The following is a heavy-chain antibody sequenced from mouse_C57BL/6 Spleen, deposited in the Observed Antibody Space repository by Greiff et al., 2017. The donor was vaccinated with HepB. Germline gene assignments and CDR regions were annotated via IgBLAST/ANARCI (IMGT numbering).Heavy chain of an antibody. V-gene: IGHV5-16*01. Sequence: EVKLVESEGGLVQPGSSMKLSCTASGFTFSDYYMAWVRQVPEKGLEWVANINYDGSSTYYLDSLKSRFIISRDNAKNILYLQMSSLKSEDTATYYCARGAPYYYGSSPAWFAYWGQGTLVTVSA. D-gene: IGHD1-1*01. CDR3: ARGAPYYYGSSPAWFAY. CDR1: GFTFSDYY. J-gene: IGHJ3*01. CDR2: INYDGSST.